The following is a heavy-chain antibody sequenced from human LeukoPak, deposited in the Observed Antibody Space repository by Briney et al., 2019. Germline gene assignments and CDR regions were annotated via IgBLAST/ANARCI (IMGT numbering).Heavy chain of an antibody. D-gene: IGHD3-10*01. CDR1: GGSISIYY. V-gene: IGHV4-59*01. J-gene: IGHJ6*03. CDR2: IYYTGTT. Sequence: SETLSLTCSVSGGSISIYYWTWIRQIPGKGLEWIGYIYYTGTTNYNPLFESRATISVDTSKNQFSLKLTSVTAADTAVYYCARDSAVRGVNYYYYMDVWGKGTTVTISS. CDR3: ARDSAVRGVNYYYYMDV.